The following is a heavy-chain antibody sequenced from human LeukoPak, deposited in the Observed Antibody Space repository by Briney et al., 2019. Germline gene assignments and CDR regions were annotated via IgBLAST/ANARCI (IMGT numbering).Heavy chain of an antibody. V-gene: IGHV4-61*01. CDR2: IYYSGST. J-gene: IGHJ4*02. D-gene: IGHD3-10*01. CDR1: GGSISSSSYY. Sequence: SETLSLTCTVSGGSISSSSYYWSWIRQPPGKGLEWIGYIYYSGSTNYNPSLKSRVTISVDTSKNQFSLKLSSVTAADTAVYYCASETSGGSIDYWGQGTLVTVSS. CDR3: ASETSGGSIDY.